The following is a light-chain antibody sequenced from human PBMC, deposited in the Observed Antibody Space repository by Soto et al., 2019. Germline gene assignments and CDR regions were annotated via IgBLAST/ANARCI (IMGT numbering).Light chain of an antibody. J-gene: IGKJ4*01. CDR2: DAS. V-gene: IGKV1-33*01. CDR1: QDISNY. CDR3: QQYDNLPLT. Sequence: DIQMPQSPSSLSASVGDRVTITCQASQDISNYLNWYQQKPGKAPKLLIYDASNLETGVPSRFSGSGSGTDFTFTISSLQPEDIATYYCQQYDNLPLTFGGGTKVVIK.